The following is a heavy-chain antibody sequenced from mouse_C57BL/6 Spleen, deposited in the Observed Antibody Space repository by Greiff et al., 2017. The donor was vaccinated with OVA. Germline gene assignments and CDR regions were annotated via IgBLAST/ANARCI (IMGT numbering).Heavy chain of an antibody. J-gene: IGHJ2*01. CDR2: ISDGGSYT. CDR3: ARDQSSSGYDY. V-gene: IGHV5-4*01. D-gene: IGHD3-2*02. Sequence: EVQLVESGGGLVKPGGSLKLSCAASGFTFSSYAMSWVRQTPEKRLEWVATISDGGSYTYYPDNVKGRFTISRDNAKNNLYLQMSHLKSEDTAMYYCARDQSSSGYDYWGQGTTLTVSS. CDR1: GFTFSSYA.